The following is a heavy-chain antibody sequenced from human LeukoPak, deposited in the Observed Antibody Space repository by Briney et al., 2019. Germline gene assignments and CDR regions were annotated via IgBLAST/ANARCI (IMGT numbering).Heavy chain of an antibody. V-gene: IGHV3-74*01. D-gene: IGHD3-3*01. CDR2: ISNDGGIT. CDR1: GFTFSSFW. CDR3: TRGTIFPDY. J-gene: IGHJ4*02. Sequence: GGSLRLSCVPSGFTFSSFWMHWVRQAPGKGPVWVSRISNDGGITDYADFVKGRFTISRDNAGNTLYLQMNSLRAEDTAVYYCTRGTIFPDYWGRGTLVTVSS.